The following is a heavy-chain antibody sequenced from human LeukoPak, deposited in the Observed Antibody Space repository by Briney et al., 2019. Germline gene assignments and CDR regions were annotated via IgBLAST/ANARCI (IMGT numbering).Heavy chain of an antibody. J-gene: IGHJ6*03. CDR3: ARLTDLTGSKHYYVDV. Sequence: SETLSLICTVSVGSISSYYWSWIRQPPGKGLGWIGYFYSSGSTNYNPSLKSRVTISIVASKNQFSLKLSSVTAADTAVYYCARLTDLTGSKHYYVDVWGKGTTVTVSS. V-gene: IGHV4-4*09. CDR1: VGSISSYY. CDR2: FYSSGST. D-gene: IGHD3-9*01.